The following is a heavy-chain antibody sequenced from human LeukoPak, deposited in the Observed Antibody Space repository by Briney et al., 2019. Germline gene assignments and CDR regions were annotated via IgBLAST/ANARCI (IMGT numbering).Heavy chain of an antibody. V-gene: IGHV4-38-2*02. J-gene: IGHJ4*02. Sequence: SETLSLTCTVSGYSISSGYYWGWIRQPPGKGLEWIGSIYHSGSTYYNPSLKSRVTISVDTSKNQFSLKLSSVTAADTAVYYCAKGSGSYLSPLYYFDYWGQGTLVTVSS. D-gene: IGHD1-26*01. CDR1: GYSISSGYY. CDR2: IYHSGST. CDR3: AKGSGSYLSPLYYFDY.